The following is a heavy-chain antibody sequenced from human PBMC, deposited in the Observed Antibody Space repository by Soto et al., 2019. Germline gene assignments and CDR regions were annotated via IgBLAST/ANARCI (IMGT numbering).Heavy chain of an antibody. J-gene: IGHJ5*02. Sequence: QLQLQESGPGLVKPSATLSLTCTVSGGSIVSPTDHWGWIRQPPGKGLEWIATIHHSGNTYYNPSLRSRVIIFLDTSKNQFSLKFRSVTAADTSVFFFARQGPSSVWGGGWFDPWGQGMLVTVSS. V-gene: IGHV4-39*01. CDR3: ARQGPSSVWGGGWFDP. D-gene: IGHD3-22*01. CDR2: IHHSGNT. CDR1: GGSIVSPTDH.